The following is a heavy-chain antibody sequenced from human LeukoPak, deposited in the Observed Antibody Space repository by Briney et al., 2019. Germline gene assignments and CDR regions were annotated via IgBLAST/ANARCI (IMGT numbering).Heavy chain of an antibody. CDR3: ARDQLAYSGYDTLFAY. D-gene: IGHD5-12*01. J-gene: IGHJ4*02. Sequence: PGGSLRLSCEASGFTFNSYAVHWVRQAPGKGLEWEAVISYDGGNKFYADSVKGRFTISRDNSKNTLDLQMSSLRAEDTAIYYCARDQLAYSGYDTLFAYWGQGTLVTVSS. CDR1: GFTFNSYA. V-gene: IGHV3-30*04. CDR2: ISYDGGNK.